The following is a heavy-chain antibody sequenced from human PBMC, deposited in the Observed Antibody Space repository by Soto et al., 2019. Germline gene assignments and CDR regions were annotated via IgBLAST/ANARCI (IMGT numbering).Heavy chain of an antibody. Sequence: ESGGGLVKPGGSLRLSCAASGFTFSSYSMNWVRQAPGKGLEWVSAISSSSSYIYYADSVKGRFTISRDNAKNSLYLQMNSLRAEETAVYYCARVPAGYYDSSGYYLFDYWGQGTLVTVSS. CDR3: ARVPAGYYDSSGYYLFDY. CDR1: GFTFSSYS. D-gene: IGHD3-22*01. CDR2: ISSSSSYI. J-gene: IGHJ4*02. V-gene: IGHV3-21*01.